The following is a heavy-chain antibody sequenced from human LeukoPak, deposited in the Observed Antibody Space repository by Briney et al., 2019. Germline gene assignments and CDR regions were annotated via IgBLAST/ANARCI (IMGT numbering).Heavy chain of an antibody. CDR1: GFTVSNNY. Sequence: GGSLRLSCAASGFTVSNNYMSWVRQAPGKGLEWVSLIHRGGTTYYADSVKGRFTISRDNSKNTLYFQMNSLRAEDTAVYYCARVDGGQSIWGQGTLVTVSS. D-gene: IGHD6-6*01. V-gene: IGHV3-53*01. CDR3: ARVDGGQSI. CDR2: IHRGGTT. J-gene: IGHJ4*02.